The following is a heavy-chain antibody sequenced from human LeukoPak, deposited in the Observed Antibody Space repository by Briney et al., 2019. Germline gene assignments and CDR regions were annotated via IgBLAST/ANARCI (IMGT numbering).Heavy chain of an antibody. CDR1: GGSVSSYD. CDR3: ARELRVAATYWFDP. J-gene: IGHJ5*02. Sequence: SETLSLTCTVSGGSVSSYDWSWIRQPPGKGLEWIGDVYYSGSTNDNPSLKSRVTMSVDTSTNQFSLKLSSVTAADTAVYYCARELRVAATYWFDPWGQGTLVTVSS. CDR2: VYYSGST. D-gene: IGHD2-15*01. V-gene: IGHV4-59*02.